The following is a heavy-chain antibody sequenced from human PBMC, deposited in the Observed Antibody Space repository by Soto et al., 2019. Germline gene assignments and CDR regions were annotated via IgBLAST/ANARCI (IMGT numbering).Heavy chain of an antibody. CDR1: GFTFGDYA. J-gene: IGHJ4*02. V-gene: IGHV3-49*03. CDR3: TRDAPTSPGIAVAGEDY. Sequence: GGSLRLSCTASGFTFGDYAMSWFRQAPGKGLEWVGFIRSKAYGGTTEYAASVKGRFTISRDDSKSIAYLQMNSLKTEDTAVYYCTRDAPTSPGIAVAGEDYWGQGTLVTVSS. D-gene: IGHD6-19*01. CDR2: IRSKAYGGTT.